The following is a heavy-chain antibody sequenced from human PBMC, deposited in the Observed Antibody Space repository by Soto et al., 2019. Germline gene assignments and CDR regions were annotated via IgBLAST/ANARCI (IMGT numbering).Heavy chain of an antibody. D-gene: IGHD2-15*01. J-gene: IGHJ6*03. V-gene: IGHV3-33*01. CDR3: ARDGGYSSGGSCYQYYYYYMDV. Sequence: QVQLVESGGGVVQPGRSLRLSCAASGFTFSSYGMHWVRQAPGKGLEWVAVIWYDGSNKYYADSVKGRFTICRDNSKNTLYLQMNSLRAEDTAVYYCARDGGYSSGGSCYQYYYYYMDVWGKGTTVTVSS. CDR2: IWYDGSNK. CDR1: GFTFSSYG.